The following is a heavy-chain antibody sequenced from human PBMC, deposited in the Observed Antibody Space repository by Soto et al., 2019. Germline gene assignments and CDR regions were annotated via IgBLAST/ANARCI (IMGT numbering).Heavy chain of an antibody. CDR1: GGSISSGGYY. J-gene: IGHJ4*02. V-gene: IGHV4-31*03. CDR3: ARDRGPWTNFDY. CDR2: IYYSGST. D-gene: IGHD1-26*01. Sequence: QVQLQESGPGLVKPSQTLSLTCTVSGGSISSGGYYWSWIRQHPGKGLEWIGYIYYSGSTYYNPSLKSRVTISVDTXXNQFXXKXXXXTXADTAVYYCARDRGPWTNFDYWGQGTLVTVSS.